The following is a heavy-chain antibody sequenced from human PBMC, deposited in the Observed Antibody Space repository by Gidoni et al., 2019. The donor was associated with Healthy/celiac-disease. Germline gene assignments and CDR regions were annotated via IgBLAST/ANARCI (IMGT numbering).Heavy chain of an antibody. D-gene: IGHD3-22*01. CDR3: CCEPSSGSPGY. J-gene: IGHJ4*02. CDR1: GFTFGDYA. CDR2: IRSKAYGGTT. Sequence: EVQLVESGGGLVQPGRSLRLSCTASGFTFGDYAMSWFRQAPGKGLEWVGFIRSKAYGGTTEYAASVKGRFTISRDDSKSIAYLQMNSLKTEDTAVYYCCCEPSSGSPGYWGQGTLVTVSS. V-gene: IGHV3-49*03.